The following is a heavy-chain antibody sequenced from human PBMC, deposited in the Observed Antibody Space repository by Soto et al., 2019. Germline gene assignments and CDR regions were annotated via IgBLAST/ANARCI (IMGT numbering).Heavy chain of an antibody. CDR1: GGTFSSYA. J-gene: IGHJ6*02. Sequence: GASVKVSCKASGGTFSSYAISCVRQAPGQGLEWMGGIIPIFGTANYAQKFQGRVTITADESTSTAYMELSSLRSEDTAVYYCARDYEIIAAVDYYGMDVWVQGTTVTVSS. CDR3: ARDYEIIAAVDYYGMDV. V-gene: IGHV1-69*13. CDR2: IIPIFGTA. D-gene: IGHD6-13*01.